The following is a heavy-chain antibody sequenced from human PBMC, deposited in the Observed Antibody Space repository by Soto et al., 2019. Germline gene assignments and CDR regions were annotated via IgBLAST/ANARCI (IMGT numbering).Heavy chain of an antibody. CDR1: GFTVSSNY. D-gene: IGHD3-9*01. Sequence: GGSLRLSCAASGFTVSSNYMSWFRQAPGKGLEWVSVIYSGGSTYYADSVKGRFTISRDNSKNTLYLQMNSLRAEDTAVYYCARGLHYDILTGYLYYMDVWGKGTTVTVSS. CDR2: IYSGGST. CDR3: ARGLHYDILTGYLYYMDV. V-gene: IGHV3-66*01. J-gene: IGHJ6*03.